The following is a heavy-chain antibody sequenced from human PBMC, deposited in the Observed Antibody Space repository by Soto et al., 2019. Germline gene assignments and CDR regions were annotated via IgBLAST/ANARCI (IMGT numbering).Heavy chain of an antibody. V-gene: IGHV3-66*01. CDR3: PRDTFGGAYDFLH. J-gene: IGHJ4*02. Sequence: EVQLVESGGGLVQPGGSLRLSCAASGFTVSSFYMTWVRQAPGKGLQWVAVISSGGSTYYADSVKGRFTISRDNSKNTLYLEMYSLRAEDTAVYYCPRDTFGGAYDFLHGGQGTLVTVSS. CDR2: ISSGGST. D-gene: IGHD3-3*01. CDR1: GFTVSSFY.